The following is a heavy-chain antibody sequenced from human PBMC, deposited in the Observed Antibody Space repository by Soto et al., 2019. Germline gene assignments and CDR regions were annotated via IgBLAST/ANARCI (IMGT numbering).Heavy chain of an antibody. CDR1: GGSISSSSYY. V-gene: IGHV4-39*01. Sequence: SETLSLTCTVSGGSISSSSYYWGWLRQPPGKGLEWIGSIYYSGSTYYNPSLKSRVTISVDTSKNQFSLKLSSVTAADTAVYYCARPKNSGSGSYYIPLRPYYFDYWGQGTLVTVSS. CDR3: ARPKNSGSGSYYIPLRPYYFDY. D-gene: IGHD3-10*01. J-gene: IGHJ4*02. CDR2: IYYSGST.